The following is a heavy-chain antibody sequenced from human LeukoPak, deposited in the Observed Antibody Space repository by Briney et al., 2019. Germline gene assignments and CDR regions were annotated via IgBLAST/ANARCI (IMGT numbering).Heavy chain of an antibody. CDR3: AKVGSSSWYVDY. D-gene: IGHD6-13*01. J-gene: IGHJ4*02. CDR1: GFTFSSYA. Sequence: PGGSLRLSCAASGFTFSSYAMSWVRRAPGKGLEWVSAISGSGGSTYYADSVKGRFTISRDNSKNTLYLQMNSLRAEDTAVYYCAKVGSSSWYVDYWGQGTLVTVSS. CDR2: ISGSGGST. V-gene: IGHV3-23*01.